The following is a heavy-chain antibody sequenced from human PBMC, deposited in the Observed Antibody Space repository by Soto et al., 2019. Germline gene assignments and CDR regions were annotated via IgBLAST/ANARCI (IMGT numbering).Heavy chain of an antibody. J-gene: IGHJ5*02. V-gene: IGHV4-30-2*01. D-gene: IGHD3-10*01. CDR1: GDTISTCVYS. Sequence: QLQLQESGSRLVKSSETLSLTCGVSGDTISTCVYSWTWIRQTPGESLEWIRHTYHSGNPYYNPSLKSPVIISVDRSNNQFSFKASSVTAADTSVYSCAREAFGDYVGYCDPWGQGTLGTGSS. CDR3: AREAFGDYVGYCDP. CDR2: TYHSGNP.